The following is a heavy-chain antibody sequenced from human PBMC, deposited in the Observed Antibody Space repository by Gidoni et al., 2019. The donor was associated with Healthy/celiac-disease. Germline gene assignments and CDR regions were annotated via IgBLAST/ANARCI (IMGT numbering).Heavy chain of an antibody. CDR3: ARDVTTVTSFDY. CDR2: ISSSSSYI. J-gene: IGHJ4*02. CDR1: GFTFCSYS. Sequence: EVQLVESGGGLVKPGGSLRLSCAASGFTFCSYSMNWVRQAPGKGLEWVSSISSSSSYIYYADSVKGRFTISRDNAKNSLYLQMNSLRAEDTAVYYCARDVTTVTSFDYWGQGTLVTVSS. D-gene: IGHD4-17*01. V-gene: IGHV3-21*01.